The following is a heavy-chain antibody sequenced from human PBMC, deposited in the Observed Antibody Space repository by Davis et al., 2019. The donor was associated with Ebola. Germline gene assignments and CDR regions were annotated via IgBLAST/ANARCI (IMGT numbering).Heavy chain of an antibody. CDR3: ARGGWNDSGPRRGKFDP. CDR1: GGTFSSYA. V-gene: IGHV1-69*13. Sequence: SVKVSCKASGGTFSSYAISWVRQAPGQGLEWMGGIIPIFGTANYAQKFQGRVTITADESTSTAYMELSSLRSEDTAVYYCARGGWNDSGPRRGKFDPWGQGTLVTVSS. CDR2: IIPIFGTA. D-gene: IGHD1-1*01. J-gene: IGHJ5*02.